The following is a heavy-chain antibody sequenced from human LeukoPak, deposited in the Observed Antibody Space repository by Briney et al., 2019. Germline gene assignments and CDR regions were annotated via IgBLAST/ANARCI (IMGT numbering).Heavy chain of an antibody. CDR2: IIPIFGTA. CDR3: ARSLNSWFDP. CDR1: GGTFSSYA. Sequence: ASVKVSCKASGGTFSSYAIGWVRQAPGQGLEWMGGIIPIFGTANYAQKFQGRVTITTDESTSTAYMELSSLRSEDTAAYYCARSLNSWFDPWGQGTLVTVSS. J-gene: IGHJ5*02. V-gene: IGHV1-69*05. D-gene: IGHD2/OR15-2a*01.